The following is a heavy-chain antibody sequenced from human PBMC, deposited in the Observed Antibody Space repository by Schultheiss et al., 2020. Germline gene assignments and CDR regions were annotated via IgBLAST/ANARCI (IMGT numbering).Heavy chain of an antibody. V-gene: IGHV1-69*13. CDR2: IIPIFGTA. J-gene: IGHJ5*02. CDR3: ARKYCSSTSCYTFWFDP. Sequence: AVKAPFKASGGTFSSYAISWVRQAPGQGLEWMGGIIPIFGTANYAQKFQGRVTITADESTSTAYMELSSLRSEDTAVYYCARKYCSSTSCYTFWFDPWGQGTLVTVSS. D-gene: IGHD2-2*02. CDR1: GGTFSSYA.